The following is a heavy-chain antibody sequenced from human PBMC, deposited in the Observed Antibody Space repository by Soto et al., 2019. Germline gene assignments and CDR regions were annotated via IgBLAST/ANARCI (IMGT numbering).Heavy chain of an antibody. D-gene: IGHD6-19*01. V-gene: IGHV3-33*01. CDR2: IWYDGSNK. J-gene: IGHJ4*02. Sequence: GGSLRLSCAASGFTFSSYGMHWVRQAPGKGLEWVAVIWYDGSNKYYADSVKGRFTISRDNSKNTLYLQMNSLRAEDTAVYYCARVNSSGWPGPFDYWGQGTLVTVSS. CDR1: GFTFSSYG. CDR3: ARVNSSGWPGPFDY.